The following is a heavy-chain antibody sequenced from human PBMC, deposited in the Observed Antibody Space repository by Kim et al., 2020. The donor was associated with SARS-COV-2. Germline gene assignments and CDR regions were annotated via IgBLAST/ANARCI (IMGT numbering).Heavy chain of an antibody. V-gene: IGHV4-39*01. J-gene: IGHJ5*02. D-gene: IGHD3-10*01. CDR3: ARHSPLLWFGELWSPFDP. CDR2: IYYSGST. CDR1: GGSISSSSYY. Sequence: SETLSLTCTVSGGSISSSSYYWGWIRQPPGKGLEWIGSIYYSGSTYYNPSLKSRVTISVDTSKNQFSLKLSSVTAADTAVYYCARHSPLLWFGELWSPFDPWGQGTLVTVSS.